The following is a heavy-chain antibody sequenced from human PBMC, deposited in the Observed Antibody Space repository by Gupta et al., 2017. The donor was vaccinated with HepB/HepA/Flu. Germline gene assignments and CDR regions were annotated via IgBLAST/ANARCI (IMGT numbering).Heavy chain of an antibody. V-gene: IGHV4-34*01. Sequence: QVQLQQWGAGLLKPSETLSLTCAVYGGSFSGYYWSWIRQPPGKGLEWIGEINHSGSTNYNPSLKSRVTISVDTSKNQFSLKLRSVTAADTAVYYCASRDSSSWYDAFDIWGQGTMVTVSS. CDR1: GGSFSGYY. J-gene: IGHJ3*02. D-gene: IGHD6-13*01. CDR2: INHSGST. CDR3: ASRDSSSWYDAFDI.